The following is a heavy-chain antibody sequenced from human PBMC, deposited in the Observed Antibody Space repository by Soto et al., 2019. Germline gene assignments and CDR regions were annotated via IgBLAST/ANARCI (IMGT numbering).Heavy chain of an antibody. CDR1: GGWISGYY. J-gene: IGHJ6*02. D-gene: IGHD6-19*01. CDR2: IYYSGST. Sequence: GTLSLTYTVSGGWISGYYWSWSRQPPGKGLELIGYIYYSGSTNYNPSLKSRVTISVDTSKNQLSLKLSSVTAADTAVYYCARLAVAGIYYYYGMDVWGQGTTVTVSS. CDR3: ARLAVAGIYYYYGMDV. V-gene: IGHV4-59*01.